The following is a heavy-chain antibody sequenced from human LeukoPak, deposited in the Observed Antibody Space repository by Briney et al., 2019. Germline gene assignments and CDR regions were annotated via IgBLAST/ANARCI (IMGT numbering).Heavy chain of an antibody. V-gene: IGHV3-66*01. CDR1: EFSVGSNY. CDR2: IYSGGST. Sequence: GGSLRLSCAASEFSVGSNYMSWVRQAPGKGLEWVSLIYSGGSTNYADSVKGRFTISRDSSKNTLCLQMNSLRAEDTAVYYCARGPSGYHNIGGQGTLVTVSS. J-gene: IGHJ4*02. D-gene: IGHD5-12*01. CDR3: ARGPSGYHNI.